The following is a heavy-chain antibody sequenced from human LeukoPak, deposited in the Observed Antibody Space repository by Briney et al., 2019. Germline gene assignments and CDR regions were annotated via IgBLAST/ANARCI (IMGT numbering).Heavy chain of an antibody. CDR3: AQANFLAVAGSVYDYYYMDV. Sequence: GASVKVSCKASGYTFLSYGISWVRHVPGQGLEWLGWISTYNGDTKYAQKLQGRVTMTTDTPTSTAYMELRSLRFDDTATYYCAQANFLAVAGSVYDYYYMDVWGTGTTVTISS. V-gene: IGHV1-18*01. CDR2: ISTYNGDT. CDR1: GYTFLSYG. J-gene: IGHJ6*03. D-gene: IGHD6-19*01.